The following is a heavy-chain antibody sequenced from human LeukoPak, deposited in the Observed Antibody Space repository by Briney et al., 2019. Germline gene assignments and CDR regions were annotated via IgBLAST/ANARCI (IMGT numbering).Heavy chain of an antibody. CDR3: ARWSGSVTARNYYYYMDV. J-gene: IGHJ6*03. Sequence: SQTLSLTCTVSGGSVRRGNYYWTWIRQPAGSGLEWIGRIYTSGTTDYNPSLRTRVTISVDAFRNQFSLNLSSVTAADTAMYYCARWSGSVTARNYYYYMDVWGEGTTVTVSS. V-gene: IGHV4-61*02. CDR1: GGSVRRGNYY. CDR2: IYTSGTT. D-gene: IGHD6-6*01.